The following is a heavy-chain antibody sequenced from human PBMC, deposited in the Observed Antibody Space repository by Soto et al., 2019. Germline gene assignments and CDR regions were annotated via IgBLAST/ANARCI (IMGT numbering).Heavy chain of an antibody. V-gene: IGHV4-4*07. CDR2: IYSSGST. CDR3: VRANNCASDGRFAS. Sequence: SETLSLTCTVSGGAINSYYWTWIRQPAGKGLEWIGRIYSSGSTKYNPSLQSRVTMSLDTSKKQFSLKLTSVTAADTAVYYCVRANNCASDGRFASWGQVPLVPVSA. J-gene: IGHJ5*01. CDR1: GGAINSYY. D-gene: IGHD2-21*02.